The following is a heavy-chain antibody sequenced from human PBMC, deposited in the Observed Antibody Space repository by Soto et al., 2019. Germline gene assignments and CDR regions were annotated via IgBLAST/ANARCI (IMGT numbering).Heavy chain of an antibody. CDR3: AHIHYYGSGNFLLSQNNWFDP. CDR2: IYWDDDK. Sequence: QITLKESGPTLLKATQTLTLTCTFSGFSLSTSGVGVGWIRQPPGKALEWLALIYWDDDKFYSPSLKSRLTITKNTTKNQVLLTMTIMDPVDKPTYYCAHIHYYGSGNFLLSQNNWFDPWGQGTLVTVSS. CDR1: GFSLSTSGVG. D-gene: IGHD3-10*01. V-gene: IGHV2-5*02. J-gene: IGHJ5*02.